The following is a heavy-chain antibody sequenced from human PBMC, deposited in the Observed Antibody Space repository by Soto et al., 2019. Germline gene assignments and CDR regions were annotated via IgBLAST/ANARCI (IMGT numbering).Heavy chain of an antibody. D-gene: IGHD3-10*01. CDR3: ARAQAFEFHHWFDP. V-gene: IGHV4-59*13. J-gene: IGHJ5*02. CDR2: IYGSGST. CDR1: GGSIRSYC. Sequence: QVQLQESGPGLVKSSETLSLTCTVTGGSIRSYCWSWIRRPPGKGLEWIGHIYGSGSTYYNPSLKSRLAIALDTSTNQFSLKVRSVTAADTAVYYCARAQAFEFHHWFDPWGQGTLVSVSA.